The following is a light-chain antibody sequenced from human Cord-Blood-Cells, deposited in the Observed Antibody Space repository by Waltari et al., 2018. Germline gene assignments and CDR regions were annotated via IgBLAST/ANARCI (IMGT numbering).Light chain of an antibody. CDR2: EVS. J-gene: IGLJ2*01. Sequence: QSALTQPASVPGSPGPSITISCTGTSGDVGGYTYVSWYQQHPGKPPKLMIYEVSNRPSGVSNRFSGSKSGNTASLTISGLQAEDEADYYCSSYTSSSTVVFGGGTKLTVL. CDR3: SSYTSSSTVV. V-gene: IGLV2-14*01. CDR1: SGDVGGYTY.